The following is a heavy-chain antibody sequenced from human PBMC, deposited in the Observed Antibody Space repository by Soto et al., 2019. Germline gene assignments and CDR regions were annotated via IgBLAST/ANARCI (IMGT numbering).Heavy chain of an antibody. V-gene: IGHV3-15*07. Sequence: EVQLVESGGGLVKPGGSLRLSWAASGFTFSNAWMNWVRQAPGKGLEWVGRNKSKTDGGTTDYAAPVKGRFTISRDDSKNTLYLQMNSLKTEDTAVYYCTTKVRSDSSSWYYFDYWGQGTLVTVSS. CDR1: GFTFSNAW. J-gene: IGHJ4*02. CDR3: TTKVRSDSSSWYYFDY. CDR2: NKSKTDGGTT. D-gene: IGHD6-13*01.